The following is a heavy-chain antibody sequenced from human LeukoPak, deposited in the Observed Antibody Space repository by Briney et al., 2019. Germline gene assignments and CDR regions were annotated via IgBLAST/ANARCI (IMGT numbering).Heavy chain of an antibody. V-gene: IGHV3-74*01. J-gene: IGHJ6*02. D-gene: IGHD2-15*01. CDR2: ISSDGSST. Sequence: GGSLRLSCAASGFTFTNYWMSWVRQAPGKGLVWVSRISSDGSSTTYADSVKGRFTISRDNAKNTLYLQMNSLRAEDTAVYYCARAPCSGDSCYYYYGMDVWGQGTAVTVSS. CDR3: ARAPCSGDSCYYYYGMDV. CDR1: GFTFTNYW.